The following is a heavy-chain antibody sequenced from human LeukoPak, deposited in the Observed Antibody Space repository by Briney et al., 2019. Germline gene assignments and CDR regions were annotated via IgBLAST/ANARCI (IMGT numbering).Heavy chain of an antibody. CDR2: MSADSATT. V-gene: IGHV3-23*01. J-gene: IGHJ4*02. D-gene: IGHD3-10*01. CDR1: GFTFSPYS. CDR3: ARKSASGNYPLDY. Sequence: GGSLRLSCVVSGFTFSPYSMNWVRQAPGKGLEWVSVMSADSATTFYADSVKGRFTISRDNAKNTVFLQMSSLRAEDTALYYCARKSASGNYPLDYWGQGTLVTVSS.